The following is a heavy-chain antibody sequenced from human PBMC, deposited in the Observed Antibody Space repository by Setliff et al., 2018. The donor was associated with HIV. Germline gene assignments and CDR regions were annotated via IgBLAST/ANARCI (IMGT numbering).Heavy chain of an antibody. V-gene: IGHV4-61*02. CDR1: GGSISSGSYY. CDR2: IYTSGST. D-gene: IGHD4-17*01. CDR3: ARLSPPYGDYPDY. J-gene: IGHJ4*02. Sequence: PSETLSLTCTVSGGSISSGSYYWSWIRQPAGKGLEWIGRIYTSGSTNYNPSLKSRVTISVDTSKNQFSLKLSSVTAADTAVYYCARLSPPYGDYPDYWGQGTLVTVSS.